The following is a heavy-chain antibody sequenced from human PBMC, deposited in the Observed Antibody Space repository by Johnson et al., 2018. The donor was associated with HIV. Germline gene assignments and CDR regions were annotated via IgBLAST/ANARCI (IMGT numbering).Heavy chain of an antibody. D-gene: IGHD1-26*01. J-gene: IGHJ3*02. CDR3: ARDWEDHGAFDI. CDR1: AFTFSTHA. V-gene: IGHV3-64*01. CDR2: ISGNGGST. Sequence: VQLVESGGGVVQPGRSLRLSCAASAFTFSTHAMHWVRQAPGKGLEYVSGISGNGGSTYYANSVKGRFTISRDNSKNTLYLQMNSLRVEDTAVYYCARDWEDHGAFDIWGQGTMVIVSS.